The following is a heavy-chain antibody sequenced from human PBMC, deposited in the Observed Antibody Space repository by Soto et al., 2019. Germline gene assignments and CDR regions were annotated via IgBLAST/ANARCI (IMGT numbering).Heavy chain of an antibody. CDR1: GGSISSGGYY. V-gene: IGHV4-31*03. Sequence: SETLSLTCTVSGGSISSGGYYWSWIRQHPGKGLEWIGYVYYSGSTDYNSSLKSRVTISVDTSKNQFSLKLSSVTAADTAVYYCARGETSDSSGYYYNWFDPWGQGTLVTVSS. CDR3: ARGETSDSSGYYYNWFDP. D-gene: IGHD3-22*01. CDR2: VYYSGST. J-gene: IGHJ5*02.